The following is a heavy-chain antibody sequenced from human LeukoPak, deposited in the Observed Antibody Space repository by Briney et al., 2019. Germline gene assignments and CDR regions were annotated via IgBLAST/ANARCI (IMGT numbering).Heavy chain of an antibody. V-gene: IGHV1-18*01. CDR3: ARNSLIATPYYFDY. D-gene: IGHD3-10*01. CDR1: GYTFTSYS. Sequence: GASVTVSCKASGYTFTSYSINWERQAPGQGLEWMGWISAYNGNTNYAQKLQDRVTMTTDTSTSTAYMEVRSLRSDDTAVYYCARNSLIATPYYFDYWGQGTLVTVSS. J-gene: IGHJ4*02. CDR2: ISAYNGNT.